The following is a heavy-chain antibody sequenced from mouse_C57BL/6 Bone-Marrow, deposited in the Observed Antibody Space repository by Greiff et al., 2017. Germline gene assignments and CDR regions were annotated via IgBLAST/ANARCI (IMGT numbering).Heavy chain of an antibody. D-gene: IGHD2-10*01. CDR1: GFSLTSYA. CDR3: ARNSLQWYPWYFDY. V-gene: IGHV2-9-1*01. Sequence: VQVVESGPGLVAPSQSLSITCTVSGFSLTSYAISWVRQPPGKGLEWLGVIWTGGGTNYNSALKSRLSISKDNSKSQVFSKMNSLQTDDTARYYCARNSLQWYPWYFDYWGQGTTLTVSS. J-gene: IGHJ2*01. CDR2: IWTGGGT.